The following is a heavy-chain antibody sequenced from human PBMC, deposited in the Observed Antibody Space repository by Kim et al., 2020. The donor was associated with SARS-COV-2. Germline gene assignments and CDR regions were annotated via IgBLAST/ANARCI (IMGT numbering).Heavy chain of an antibody. CDR1: GFTFSSYS. CDR3: ATHPEMADKGHY. Sequence: GGSLRLSCAASGFTFSSYSMNWVRQAPGKGLEWVSSISSSSSYIYYADSVKGRFTISRDNAKNSLYLQMNSLRAEDTAVYYCATHPEMADKGHYWGQGTLVTVAS. D-gene: IGHD3-9*01. CDR2: ISSSSSYI. J-gene: IGHJ4*02. V-gene: IGHV3-21*01.